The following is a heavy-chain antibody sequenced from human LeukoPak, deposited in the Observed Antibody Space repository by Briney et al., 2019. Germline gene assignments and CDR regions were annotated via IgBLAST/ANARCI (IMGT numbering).Heavy chain of an antibody. J-gene: IGHJ4*02. CDR3: ASIPPTYYYGSGSYYFFDY. CDR2: NNPNSGDS. Sequence: GASVKVSCKTSGYTFTDSYIHWVRQAPGQGLEWMGRNNPNSGDSNYSQKFQGRVTMTRDTSISTAYMELSRLRDDDTAMYYCASIPPTYYYGSGSYYFFDYWGQGTLVTVSS. D-gene: IGHD3-10*01. CDR1: GYTFTDSY. V-gene: IGHV1-2*06.